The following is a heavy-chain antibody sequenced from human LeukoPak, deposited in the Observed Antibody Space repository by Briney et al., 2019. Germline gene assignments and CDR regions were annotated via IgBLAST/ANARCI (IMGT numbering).Heavy chain of an antibody. J-gene: IGHJ4*02. CDR1: GFTFSSYG. D-gene: IGHD4-17*01. Sequence: PGRSLRLSCAASGFTFSSYGMHWVRQAPGKGLEWVANIKEDGSKKYHLDSVKGRFTISRDNAKNFLYLQMNSLRVEDTALYYCARDGDGRGEDFDYWGQGILVTVSP. V-gene: IGHV3-7*01. CDR3: ARDGDGRGEDFDY. CDR2: IKEDGSKK.